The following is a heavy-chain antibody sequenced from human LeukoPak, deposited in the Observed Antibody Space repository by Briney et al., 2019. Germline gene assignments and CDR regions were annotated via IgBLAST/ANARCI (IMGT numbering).Heavy chain of an antibody. CDR2: IDYSGRT. CDR1: GGPISSSTSY. CDR3: ARVLKGGSRNPNMDV. J-gene: IGHJ6*02. D-gene: IGHD2-15*01. Sequence: SETLSLTCTVSGGPISSSTSYWGWIRQPPGKGLEWIGSIDYSGRTDYNSSLKSRVTVSVDTSKNQFSLKVSSVTAADTAMYYCARVLKGGSRNPNMDVWGQGTTVTVSS. V-gene: IGHV4-39*01.